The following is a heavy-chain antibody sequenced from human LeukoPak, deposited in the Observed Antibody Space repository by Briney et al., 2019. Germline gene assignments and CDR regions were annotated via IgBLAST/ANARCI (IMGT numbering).Heavy chain of an antibody. CDR2: IYSGGST. Sequence: GSLRLSCAASGFTVSSNYMSWVRQAPGKGLEWVSVIYSGGSTYYADSVKGRFTISRDNSKNTLYLQMNSLRAEDTAVYYCARHSSAWYNWFDPWGQGTLVTVSS. CDR3: ARHSSAWYNWFDP. J-gene: IGHJ5*02. CDR1: GFTVSSNY. D-gene: IGHD2-8*01. V-gene: IGHV3-66*04.